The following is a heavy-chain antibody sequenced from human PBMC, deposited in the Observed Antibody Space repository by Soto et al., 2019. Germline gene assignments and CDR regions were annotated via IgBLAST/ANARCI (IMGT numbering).Heavy chain of an antibody. Sequence: ASVKVSCKASGYTFTSYNINWVRQATGQGLEWMGWMNPNSGNTGYAQKFQGRVTMTRNTSISTAYMELSSLRSEDTAVYYCAKIDFWSGYYTFDYWGQGTLVTVSS. CDR3: AKIDFWSGYYTFDY. V-gene: IGHV1-8*01. D-gene: IGHD3-3*01. CDR2: MNPNSGNT. J-gene: IGHJ4*02. CDR1: GYTFTSYN.